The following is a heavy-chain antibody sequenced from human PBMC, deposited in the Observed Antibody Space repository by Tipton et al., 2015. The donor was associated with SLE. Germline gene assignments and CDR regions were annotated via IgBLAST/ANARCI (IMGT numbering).Heavy chain of an antibody. CDR3: AREKENTGWSWLNAFDV. D-gene: IGHD6-19*01. CDR1: GDSMNNYY. V-gene: IGHV4-4*07. Sequence: PGLVKPSETLSLTCSVSGDSMNNYYWSWIRQPAGMPLEWIGRIYKTGITNYNPSLKGRLSMSVDTSKAHFSLNLNSVTAADTAIYYCAREKENTGWSWLNAFDVWGRGTLVTVST. J-gene: IGHJ3*01. CDR2: IYKTGIT.